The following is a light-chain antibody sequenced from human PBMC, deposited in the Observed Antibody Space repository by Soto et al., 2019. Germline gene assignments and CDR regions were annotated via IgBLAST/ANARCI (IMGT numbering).Light chain of an antibody. CDR3: QQYNVWPFT. V-gene: IGKV3-15*01. CDR1: KSVSSN. J-gene: IGKJ4*01. Sequence: EILMTQSPATLSVSPGERATISCRASKSVSSNLAWYQQKPGQTPTLLVYVASTRATGIPARFSGSGSGTDFTLTISSLQSEDFAVYYCQQYNVWPFTFGGGTKVEFK. CDR2: VAS.